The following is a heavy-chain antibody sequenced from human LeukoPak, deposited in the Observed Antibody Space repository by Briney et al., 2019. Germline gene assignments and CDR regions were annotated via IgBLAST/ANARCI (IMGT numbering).Heavy chain of an antibody. CDR1: GGSISSYY. CDR2: IYYSGST. J-gene: IGHJ3*02. Sequence: SETLSLTCTVSGGSISSYYWSWIRQPPGKGLEWIGYIYYSGSTNYNPSLKSRVTISVDTSKNQFSLELGSVTAADTAVYYCARDSSGWSDDAFDIWGQGTMVTVSS. D-gene: IGHD6-19*01. CDR3: ARDSSGWSDDAFDI. V-gene: IGHV4-59*12.